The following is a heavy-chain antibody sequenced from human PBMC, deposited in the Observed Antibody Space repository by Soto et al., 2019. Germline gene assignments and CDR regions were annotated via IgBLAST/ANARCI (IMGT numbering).Heavy chain of an antibody. D-gene: IGHD3-22*01. J-gene: IGHJ4*02. CDR1: GCSISSGGYY. CDR2: IYYGGST. V-gene: IGHV4-30-2*01. CDR3: ARVRREYDNSGPLDY. Sequence: SETLSLTCTVSGCSISSGGYYWSWIRQQPGTGMERIGHIYYGGSTYYNPSLQSRVTMSVDRSRNQFSLKLNSVTAADTSVYYCARVRREYDNSGPLDYWGQGTLVTVSS.